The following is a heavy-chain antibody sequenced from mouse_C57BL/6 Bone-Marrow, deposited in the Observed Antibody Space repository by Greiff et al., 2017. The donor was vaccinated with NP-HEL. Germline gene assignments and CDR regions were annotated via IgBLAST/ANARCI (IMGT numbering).Heavy chain of an antibody. CDR2: INSDGGST. Sequence: EVQVVESGGGLVQPGESLKLSCESNEYEFPSHDMSWVRKTPEKRLELVAAINSDGGSTYYPDTMERRFIISRDNTKKTLYLQMSSLRSEDTALYYCARHGITTVVADWYFDVWGTGTTVTVSS. V-gene: IGHV5-2*01. CDR1: EYEFPSHD. D-gene: IGHD1-1*01. CDR3: ARHGITTVVADWYFDV. J-gene: IGHJ1*03.